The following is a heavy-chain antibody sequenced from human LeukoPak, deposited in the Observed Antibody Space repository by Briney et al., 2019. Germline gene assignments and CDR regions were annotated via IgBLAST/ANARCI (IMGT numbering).Heavy chain of an antibody. CDR3: AKDRIQLWFSYFDY. D-gene: IGHD5-18*01. Sequence: TGGSLRLSCAASGFTFGSYWMSWVRQAPGKGLEWVANISPDGSEKYYVDSVKGRFTISRDNSKNTLYLQMNSLRAGDTAVYYCAKDRIQLWFSYFDYWGQGTLVTVSS. V-gene: IGHV3-7*03. CDR1: GFTFGSYW. CDR2: ISPDGSEK. J-gene: IGHJ4*02.